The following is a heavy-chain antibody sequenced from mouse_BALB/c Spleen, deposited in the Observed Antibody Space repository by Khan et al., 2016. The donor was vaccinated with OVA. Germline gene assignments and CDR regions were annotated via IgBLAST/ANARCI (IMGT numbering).Heavy chain of an antibody. Sequence: EVQLVESGPGLVNPSQSLSLTCTVTGYSITSDYAWNWIRHFPGNKLEWMGYISSSGSASYNPSLKSRISITRAPSKNQFFLQLKSVTTEDTATYYCARSLYYSYGYGLDYWGRGTSVTVSS. CDR2: ISSSGSA. V-gene: IGHV3-2*02. CDR1: GYSITSDYA. CDR3: ARSLYYSYGYGLDY. D-gene: IGHD2-12*01. J-gene: IGHJ4*01.